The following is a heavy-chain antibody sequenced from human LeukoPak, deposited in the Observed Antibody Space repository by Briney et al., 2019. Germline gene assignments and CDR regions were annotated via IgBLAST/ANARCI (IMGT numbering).Heavy chain of an antibody. CDR2: IKQDGSEK. J-gene: IGHJ3*02. V-gene: IGHV3-7*01. CDR1: GFTFTKYW. Sequence: GGSLRLSCAASGFTFTKYWMTWVRQAPGKGLEWVANIKQDGSEKYYVDSVKGRFTISRDTAENSLYLQMNSLRAEDTAVFYCARINLGAFDIWGQGTMVTVSS. CDR3: ARINLGAFDI. D-gene: IGHD3-16*01.